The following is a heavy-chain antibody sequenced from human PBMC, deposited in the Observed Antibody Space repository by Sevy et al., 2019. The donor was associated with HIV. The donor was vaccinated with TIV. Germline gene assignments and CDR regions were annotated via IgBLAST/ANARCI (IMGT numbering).Heavy chain of an antibody. CDR3: ARVPAGATISGNYFDY. V-gene: IGHV1-69*13. CDR1: GGTFSSYA. D-gene: IGHD5-12*01. CDR2: IIPIFGTA. Sequence: ASVKVSCKASGGTFSSYAISWVRQAPGQGLEWMGGIIPIFGTANYAQKFQGRVTITADESTSTAYMELSSLRSEDTAVYYCARVPAGATISGNYFDYWCQGTLVTVSS. J-gene: IGHJ4*02.